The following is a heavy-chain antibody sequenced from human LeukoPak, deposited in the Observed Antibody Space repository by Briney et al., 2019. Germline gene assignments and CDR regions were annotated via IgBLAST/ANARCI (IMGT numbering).Heavy chain of an antibody. D-gene: IGHD1-26*01. J-gene: IGHJ4*02. Sequence: ASVKVSCKASGGTFSSYAISWVRQAPGQGLEWVGWISGYSGNTDYAQKFQDRVTMTTDTSTSTAYMELRSLTSDDTAVYYCARDYRGSYYFYWGQGTLATVSS. V-gene: IGHV1-18*01. CDR1: GGTFSSYA. CDR3: ARDYRGSYYFY. CDR2: ISGYSGNT.